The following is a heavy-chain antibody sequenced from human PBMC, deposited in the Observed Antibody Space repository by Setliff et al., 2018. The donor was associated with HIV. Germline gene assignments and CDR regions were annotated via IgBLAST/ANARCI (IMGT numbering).Heavy chain of an antibody. Sequence: PGESLKISCKGSGYSFTTYWIGWVRQMPGKGLEWMGIIYPSDSNTAYSPSFQGQVTISADKSISTAYLQWSSLKASDTAMYYCARRSQNYYYMDVWGKGTTVTVSS. J-gene: IGHJ6*03. CDR2: IYPSDSNT. V-gene: IGHV5-51*01. CDR3: ARRSQNYYYMDV. CDR1: GYSFTTYW.